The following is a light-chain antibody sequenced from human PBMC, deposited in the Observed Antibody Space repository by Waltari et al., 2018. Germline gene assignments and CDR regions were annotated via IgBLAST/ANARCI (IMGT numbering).Light chain of an antibody. CDR2: GVN. V-gene: IGLV2-8*01. CDR3: SSYAGTNGYA. J-gene: IGLJ1*01. Sequence: QSALTQTPSASGSPGQSVTISCTGTSSDVGAYNYVSWYQQHPGKAPKLMIYGVNKRPSGVPYRFSGSKSGNTASLTVSGLQVEDEADYYCSSYAGTNGYAFGTGTQVTVL. CDR1: SSDVGAYNY.